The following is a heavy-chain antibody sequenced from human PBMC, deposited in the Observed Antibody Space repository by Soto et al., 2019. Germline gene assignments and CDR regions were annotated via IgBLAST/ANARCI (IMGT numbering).Heavy chain of an antibody. J-gene: IGHJ3*02. V-gene: IGHV1-69*06. CDR3: ARLIPGSYDAFDI. D-gene: IGHD6-19*01. CDR2: IIPIFGTA. CDR1: GGTFSSYA. Sequence: ASVKVSCKASGGTFSSYAISWVRQAPGQGLEWMGGIIPIFGTANYAQKFQGRVTITADKSTSTAYMELSSLRSEDTAVYYCARLIPGSYDAFDIWGQGTMVTVS.